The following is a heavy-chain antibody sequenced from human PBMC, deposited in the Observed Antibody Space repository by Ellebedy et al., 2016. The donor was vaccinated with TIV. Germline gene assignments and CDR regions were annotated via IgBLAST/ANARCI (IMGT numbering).Heavy chain of an antibody. D-gene: IGHD3-10*01. Sequence: GESLKISCAASGFTFGSYDMYWVRQAPGKGLDWVAVISYDRSNKDYADSVKGRFTISRDNSKNTRYLQMNSLRPEDTAVYYCARVFQSYYFDYWGQGTLVTVAS. CDR3: ARVFQSYYFDY. CDR1: GFTFGSYD. V-gene: IGHV3-30*03. CDR2: ISYDRSNK. J-gene: IGHJ4*02.